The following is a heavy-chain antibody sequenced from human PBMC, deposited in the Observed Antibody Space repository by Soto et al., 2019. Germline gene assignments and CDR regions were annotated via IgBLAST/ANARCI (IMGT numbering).Heavy chain of an antibody. CDR2: ISGSGGST. V-gene: IGHV3-23*01. CDR3: AKLPRPIAVAGIAWFDP. Sequence: PGGSLRLSCAASGFTFSSYAMSWVRQAPGKGLEWVSAISGSGGSTYYADSVKGRFTISRDNSKNTPYLQMNSLRAEDTAVYYSAKLPRPIAVAGIAWFDPWGQGTLVTVSS. D-gene: IGHD6-19*01. CDR1: GFTFSSYA. J-gene: IGHJ5*02.